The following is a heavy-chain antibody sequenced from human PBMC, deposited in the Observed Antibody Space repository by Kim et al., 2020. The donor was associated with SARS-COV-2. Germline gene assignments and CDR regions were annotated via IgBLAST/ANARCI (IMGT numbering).Heavy chain of an antibody. J-gene: IGHJ1*01. CDR3: ARDYGDPEYFQH. CDR1: GGSITSYY. CDR2: MYKSGGT. V-gene: IGHV4-59*01. D-gene: IGHD4-17*01. Sequence: SETLSLTCAVSGGSITSYYWSWIRQPPGRGLEWIGCMYKSGGTNYNPSLKSRVTISAEPSKNQFSLKLSSVTAADTAVYYCARDYGDPEYFQHWGQGTLVIVSS.